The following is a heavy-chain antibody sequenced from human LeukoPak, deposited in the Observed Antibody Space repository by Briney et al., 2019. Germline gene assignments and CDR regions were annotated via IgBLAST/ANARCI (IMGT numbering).Heavy chain of an antibody. CDR1: GFTFSDYY. V-gene: IGHV3-11*01. D-gene: IGHD3-22*01. CDR2: ISSSGSTI. CDR3: ARALTYYYESSGYFGY. J-gene: IGHJ4*02. Sequence: GGSLRLSCAASGFTFSDYYMSWIRQAPGKGLEWVSYISSSGSTIYYADSVKGRFTISRDNAKNSLYLQMNSLRAEDTAVYYCARALTYYYESSGYFGYWGQGTLVTVSS.